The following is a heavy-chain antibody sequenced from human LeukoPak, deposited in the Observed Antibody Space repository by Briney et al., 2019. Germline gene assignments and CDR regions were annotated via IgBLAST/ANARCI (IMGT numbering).Heavy chain of an antibody. Sequence: SETLSLTCTVSGGSIRSSYYYWGWIRQPPGKGLEWLGSIYYSGSTYYNPSLKSRVTISVDTSKNQFSLKLSSVTAADTAVYYCARGRHSSGYYYAPTFFDYWGQGTLVTVSS. CDR3: ARGRHSSGYYYAPTFFDY. CDR1: GGSIRSSYYY. CDR2: IYYSGST. D-gene: IGHD3-22*01. V-gene: IGHV4-39*07. J-gene: IGHJ4*02.